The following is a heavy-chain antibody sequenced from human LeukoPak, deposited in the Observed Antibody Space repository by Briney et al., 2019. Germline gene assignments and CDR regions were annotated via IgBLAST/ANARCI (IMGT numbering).Heavy chain of an antibody. CDR2: ISYDGSNK. V-gene: IGHV3-30-3*01. J-gene: IGHJ5*02. CDR3: ARDMYYDFWSGYYMDWFDP. D-gene: IGHD3-3*01. CDR1: GFTFSSYA. Sequence: GGSLRLSCAASGFTFSSYAMHWVRQAPGKGLEWVAVISYDGSNKYYADSVKGRFTISRDNSKSTLYLQMNSLRAEDTAVYYCARDMYYDFWSGYYMDWFDPWGQGTLVTVSS.